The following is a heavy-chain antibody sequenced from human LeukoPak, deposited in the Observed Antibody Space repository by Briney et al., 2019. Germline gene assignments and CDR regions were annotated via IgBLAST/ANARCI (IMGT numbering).Heavy chain of an antibody. CDR2: IYYSGST. CDR1: GGSISSYY. CDR3: ARGGNSYGSGSYYPDY. J-gene: IGHJ4*02. D-gene: IGHD3-10*01. Sequence: SETLSLTCTVSGGSISSYYWSWIRQPPGKGLEWIGYIYYSGSTIYNPSLKSRVTISVDTSKNQFSLKLSSVTAADTAVYYCARGGNSYGSGSYYPDYWGQGTLVTVSS. V-gene: IGHV4-59*01.